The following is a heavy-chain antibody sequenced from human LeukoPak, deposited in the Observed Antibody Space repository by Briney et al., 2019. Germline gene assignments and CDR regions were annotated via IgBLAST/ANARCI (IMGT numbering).Heavy chain of an antibody. Sequence: ASVKVSCKASGYTFTTYGISWVRQAPGQGHEWMGWISGYNGNTNYAQKLQGRVTMTTDTSTSTAYMELRSLRSDDTAVYYCARDSGDYSKEYDGFDTWGQGTMVTVSS. V-gene: IGHV1-18*01. CDR2: ISGYNGNT. J-gene: IGHJ3*02. CDR3: ARDSGDYSKEYDGFDT. D-gene: IGHD4-11*01. CDR1: GYTFTTYG.